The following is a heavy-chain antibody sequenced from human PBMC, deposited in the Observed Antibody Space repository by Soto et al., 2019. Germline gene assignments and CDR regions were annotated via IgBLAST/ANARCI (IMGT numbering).Heavy chain of an antibody. Sequence: QVQLQESGPGLVKPSETLSLTCTVSGGSISSYYWSWIRQPPGKGLEWIGYIYYSGSTNYNPSLNSRVTISVDTSKNQFSLKLSSVTAADTAVYYCARQFYGSGSRGAFDIWGQGTMVTVSS. CDR1: GGSISSYY. D-gene: IGHD3-10*01. J-gene: IGHJ3*02. CDR2: IYYSGST. V-gene: IGHV4-59*08. CDR3: ARQFYGSGSRGAFDI.